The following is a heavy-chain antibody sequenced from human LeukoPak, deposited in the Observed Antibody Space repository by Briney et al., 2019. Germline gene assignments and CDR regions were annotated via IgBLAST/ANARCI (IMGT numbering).Heavy chain of an antibody. D-gene: IGHD5-24*01. J-gene: IGHJ4*02. V-gene: IGHV3-7*04. CDR1: GVPLRSYW. CDR3: TRVGYIDEGIDY. CDR2: IKQDGSKK. Sequence: GALRLPFVAPGVPLRSYWMNWVRQAPGEGAGWVANIKQDGSKKSYVDSVKGRFTISRDNAKNSLYLQMNSLRAGDTAIYYCTRVGYIDEGIDYWGQGTLVTVSS.